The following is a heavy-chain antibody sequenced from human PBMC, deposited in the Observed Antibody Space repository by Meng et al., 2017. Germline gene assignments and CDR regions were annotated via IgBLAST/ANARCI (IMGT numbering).Heavy chain of an antibody. CDR2: IYSGGST. V-gene: IGHV3-53*01. D-gene: IGHD1-26*01. CDR3: ARGGSYYSY. Sequence: LGEPGGGFIPPGGSLSLSLAASGLTVSSNYMSWVRQAPGKELEWVSVIYSGGSTYYADSVKGRFTISRDNSKNTLYLQMNSLRAEDTAVYYCARGGSYYSYWGQGTLVTVSS. J-gene: IGHJ4*02. CDR1: GLTVSSNY.